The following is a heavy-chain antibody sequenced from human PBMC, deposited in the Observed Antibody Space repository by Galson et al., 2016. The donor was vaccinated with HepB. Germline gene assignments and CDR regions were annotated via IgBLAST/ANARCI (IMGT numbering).Heavy chain of an antibody. CDR3: GRIGYSSGHDY. Sequence: QSGAEVKKPGESLKISCQGSGYRFTTYWIGWVRQMPGIGLEWMGIIYPGDSETKYSPSFQGQVTISVDKSISTVYPQWSGLKALDTAMYYCGRIGYSSGHDYWGQGTLVTVSS. CDR1: GYRFTTYW. J-gene: IGHJ4*02. D-gene: IGHD6-19*01. CDR2: IYPGDSET. V-gene: IGHV5-51*01.